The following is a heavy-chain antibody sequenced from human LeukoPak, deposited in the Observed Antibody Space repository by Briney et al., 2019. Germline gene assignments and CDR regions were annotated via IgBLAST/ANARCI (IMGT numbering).Heavy chain of an antibody. CDR1: GYTFTSYA. V-gene: IGHV1-3*01. CDR2: INAGNGNT. J-gene: IGHJ4*02. Sequence: GASVKVSCKASGYTFTSYAMYWVRQAPGQRLEWMGWINAGNGNTKYSQKFQGRVTITRDTSASTAYMELSSLRSEDTAVYYCARAGQWQYYFDYWGQGTLVTVSS. CDR3: ARAGQWQYYFDY. D-gene: IGHD6-19*01.